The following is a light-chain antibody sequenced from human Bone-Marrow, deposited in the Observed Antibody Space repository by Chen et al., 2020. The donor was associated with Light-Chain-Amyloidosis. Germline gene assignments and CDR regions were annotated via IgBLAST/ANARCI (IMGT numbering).Light chain of an antibody. Sequence: EIVLTQSPGTLSLSPGEVANLSCRASQTISSNYLTWYQQKFGQAPRLLIYGSSSRATGIPDRFTGSGSGTDFNLTINRLEPEDFAMYYCQQYGTSPLTFGGGTKVEIK. CDR3: QQYGTSPLT. V-gene: IGKV3-20*01. CDR1: QTISSNY. CDR2: GSS. J-gene: IGKJ4*01.